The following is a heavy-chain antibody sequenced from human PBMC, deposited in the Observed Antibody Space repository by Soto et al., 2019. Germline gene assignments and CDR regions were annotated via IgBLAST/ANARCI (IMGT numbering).Heavy chain of an antibody. CDR2: IYPGDSDT. CDR1: GYSFTSYW. Sequence: GESLKISCKGSGYSFTSYWIGWVRQMPGKGLEWMGIIYPGDSDTRYSPSFQGQVTISADKSISTAYLQWSSLKASDTAMYYCAVTKGEITGTIWFDPWGQGTLVTVSS. J-gene: IGHJ5*02. CDR3: AVTKGEITGTIWFDP. D-gene: IGHD1-7*01. V-gene: IGHV5-51*01.